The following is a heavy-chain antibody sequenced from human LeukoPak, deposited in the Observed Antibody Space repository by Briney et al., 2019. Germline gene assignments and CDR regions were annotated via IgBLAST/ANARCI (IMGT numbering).Heavy chain of an antibody. Sequence: SETLSLTCTVSGGSISSYYWSWIRQPAGKGLEWIGRIYTSGSTNYNPSLKSRVTMSVDTSKNQFSLKLSSVTAADTAVYYCARGGGVVPAALYYYYYGMDVWGQGTTVTVSS. CDR3: ARGGGVVPAALYYYYYGMDV. J-gene: IGHJ6*02. CDR1: GGSISSYY. CDR2: IYTSGST. D-gene: IGHD2-2*01. V-gene: IGHV4-4*07.